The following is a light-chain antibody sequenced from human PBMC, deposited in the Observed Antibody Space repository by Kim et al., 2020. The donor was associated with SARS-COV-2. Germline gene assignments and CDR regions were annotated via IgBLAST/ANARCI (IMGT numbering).Light chain of an antibody. J-gene: IGLJ6*01. Sequence: QSVLTQPPSASATPGQTVTISCSGSDSNIGKYPVDWYQQLPGAAPKLLLHHNNDRPSGVPDRFFGSNSGTSASLVISGLHSEDEADYYCAAWDVTVNALVFGGGTKVTVL. CDR1: DSNIGKYP. CDR2: HNN. V-gene: IGLV1-44*01. CDR3: AAWDVTVNALV.